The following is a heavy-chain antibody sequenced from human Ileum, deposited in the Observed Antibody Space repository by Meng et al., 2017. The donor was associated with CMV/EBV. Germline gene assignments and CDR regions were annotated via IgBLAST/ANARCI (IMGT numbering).Heavy chain of an antibody. CDR2: IDPNSGGT. CDR3: ATGLAAGGLRLDP. J-gene: IGHJ5*02. CDR1: GYTFTAYW. V-gene: IGHV1-2*02. Sequence: ASVKVSCKASGYTFTAYWIHWVRQAPGQGLEWLGWIDPNSGGTKYAQKFQGRVTMTRDTSVTTANMELSSLISDDTAVYYCATGLAAGGLRLDPWGQGTLVTVSS. D-gene: IGHD6-13*01.